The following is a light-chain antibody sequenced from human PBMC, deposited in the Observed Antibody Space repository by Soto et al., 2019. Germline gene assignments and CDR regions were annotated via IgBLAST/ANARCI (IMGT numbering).Light chain of an antibody. CDR3: QQYDTYPWT. V-gene: IGKV1D-16*01. Sequence: QMTQSPCSVSASVGDRFRVTFRASQIISSWLAWYQQKPGKAPKFLIYDASTLESGVPSRFSGSGSGTEFTLTISSLQPDDFATYYCQQYDTYPWTFGQGTMV. J-gene: IGKJ1*01. CDR1: QIISSW. CDR2: DAS.